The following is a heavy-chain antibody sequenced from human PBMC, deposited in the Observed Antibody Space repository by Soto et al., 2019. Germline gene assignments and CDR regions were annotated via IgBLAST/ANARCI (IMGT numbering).Heavy chain of an antibody. CDR2: IIPIFGTA. CDR3: ARDDRRYYYDY. CDR1: GGTFSSYA. Sequence: SVKVSCKASGGTFSSYAISWVRQAPGQGLEWMGGIIPIFGTANYAQKFQGRVTITADESTSTAYMELSSLRSEDTAVYYCARDDRRYYYDYWGQGTLVTVSS. V-gene: IGHV1-69*13. D-gene: IGHD1-20*01. J-gene: IGHJ4*02.